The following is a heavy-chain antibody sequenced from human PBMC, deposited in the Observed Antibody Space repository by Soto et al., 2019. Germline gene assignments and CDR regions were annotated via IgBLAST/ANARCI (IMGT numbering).Heavy chain of an antibody. D-gene: IGHD5-12*01. CDR2: IYYSGST. CDR1: GGSISSSSYY. V-gene: IGHV4-39*01. CDR3: ARFRGSIVATIPQYYFDY. Sequence: SETLSLTCTVSGGSISSSSYYWGWIRQPPGKGLEWIGSIYYSGSTYYNPSLKSRVTISVDTSKNQFSLKLSSVTAADTAVYYCARFRGSIVATIPQYYFDYWGQGTLVTVSS. J-gene: IGHJ4*02.